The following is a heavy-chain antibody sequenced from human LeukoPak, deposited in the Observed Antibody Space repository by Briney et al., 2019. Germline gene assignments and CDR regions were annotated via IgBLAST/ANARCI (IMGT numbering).Heavy chain of an antibody. Sequence: GGSLRLSCAASGFTFSNYAMHWVRQAPGKGLEWVAVIWYDGSNKYYADSVEGRFTISRDNSKNTLYLQMNSLRAEDTAVYYCARDIYFYGDYVIDYWGQGILVTVSS. CDR3: ARDIYFYGDYVIDY. D-gene: IGHD4-17*01. V-gene: IGHV3-33*01. CDR1: GFTFSNYA. J-gene: IGHJ4*02. CDR2: IWYDGSNK.